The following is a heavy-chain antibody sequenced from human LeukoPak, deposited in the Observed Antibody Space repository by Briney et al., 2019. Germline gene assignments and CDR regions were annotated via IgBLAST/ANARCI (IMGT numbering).Heavy chain of an antibody. CDR1: GYSISSVYY. Sequence: PSETLSLTCTVSGYSISSVYYWAWIRQPPGKRLEWIGSVYHGGYTYYNPSLKSRVTISVDTSKNQPSLKLSSVTAADTAVYYCARDSEWFGELLLPGVSRHYYYYMDVWGKGTTVTISS. J-gene: IGHJ6*03. D-gene: IGHD3-10*01. CDR2: VYHGGYT. V-gene: IGHV4-38-2*02. CDR3: ARDSEWFGELLLPGVSRHYYYYMDV.